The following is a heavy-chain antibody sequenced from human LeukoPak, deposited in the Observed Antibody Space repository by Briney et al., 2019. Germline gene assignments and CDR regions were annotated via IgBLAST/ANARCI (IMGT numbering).Heavy chain of an antibody. V-gene: IGHV1-18*01. J-gene: IGHJ6*02. CDR1: GYTFTSYG. CDR3: ARVGSVADLYYYYYGMDV. CDR2: ISAYNGNT. D-gene: IGHD6-19*01. Sequence: GASVKVSCKASGYTFTSYGIIWVRQAPGQGLEWMGWISAYNGNTNYAQKLQGRVTMTTDTSTSTAYMELRSLRSDDTAVYYCARVGSVADLYYYYYGMDVWGQGTTVTVSS.